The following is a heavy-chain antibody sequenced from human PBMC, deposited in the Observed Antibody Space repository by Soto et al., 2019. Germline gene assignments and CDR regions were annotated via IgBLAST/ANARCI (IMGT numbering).Heavy chain of an antibody. J-gene: IGHJ6*02. Sequence: QALSHTSAISGDSVSSNNAACNLIRQSPSRGLEWLGRTYYRSKWSNDYAVSVKSRITINPDTSKNQLSLQLNSVTPEDTAVYYCARQTKNYGMDVWGQGTTVTVSS. V-gene: IGHV6-1*01. CDR3: ARQTKNYGMDV. CDR2: TYYRSKWSN. CDR1: GDSVSSNNAA.